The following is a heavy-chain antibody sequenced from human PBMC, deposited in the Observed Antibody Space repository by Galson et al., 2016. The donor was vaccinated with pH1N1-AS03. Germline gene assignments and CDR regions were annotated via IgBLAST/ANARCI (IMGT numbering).Heavy chain of an antibody. D-gene: IGHD6-19*01. CDR3: ARSPSSAWHNFDY. V-gene: IGHV3-30-3*02. CDR2: TSYNGRNK. CDR1: GFAFSDYT. J-gene: IGHJ4*02. Sequence: LRLSCAASGFAFSDYTMHWVRQAPGKGLEWVAVTSYNGRNKYYTDSVQGRFSVSRDNSKNTLHLQMISLRDEDTAVYFCARSPSSAWHNFDYWGQGALVVVST.